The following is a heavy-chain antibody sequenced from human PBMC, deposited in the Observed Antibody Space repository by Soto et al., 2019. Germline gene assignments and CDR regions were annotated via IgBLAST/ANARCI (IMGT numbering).Heavy chain of an antibody. V-gene: IGHV3-33*01. Sequence: GGSLRLSCAASGFTFSSYGMHWVRQAPGKGLEWVAVIWYDGSNKYYADSVKGRFTISRDNSKNTLYLQMNSLRAEDTAVYYCAREQVTTRAFDIWGQGTMVTVSS. D-gene: IGHD4-17*01. CDR2: IWYDGSNK. J-gene: IGHJ3*02. CDR3: AREQVTTRAFDI. CDR1: GFTFSSYG.